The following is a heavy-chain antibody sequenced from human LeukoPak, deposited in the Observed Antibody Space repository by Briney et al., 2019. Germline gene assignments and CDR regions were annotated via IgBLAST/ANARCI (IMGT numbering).Heavy chain of an antibody. V-gene: IGHV3-23*01. CDR1: GFTFSSYA. CDR3: ARLDYYDSSGYYSHVQLDY. D-gene: IGHD3-22*01. Sequence: GGSLRLSCAASGFTFSSYAMSWVRQAPGKGPEWVSAISGSGGSTYYADSVKGRFTISRDNAKNSLYLQMNSLRAEDTAVYYCARLDYYDSSGYYSHVQLDYWGQGTLVTVSS. CDR2: ISGSGGST. J-gene: IGHJ4*02.